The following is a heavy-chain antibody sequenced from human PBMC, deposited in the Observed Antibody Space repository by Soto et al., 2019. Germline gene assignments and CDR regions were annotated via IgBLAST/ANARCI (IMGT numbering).Heavy chain of an antibody. J-gene: IGHJ5*02. CDR3: ARARCSGGSCYSFPGNWFDP. D-gene: IGHD2-15*01. V-gene: IGHV1-3*01. Sequence: ASVKVSCKASGYTFTSYAIHWVRQAPGQRLEWMGWINAGDGNTKYSQKFQGRVTITRDTSAGTAYMELSSLRSEDTAVYYCARARCSGGSCYSFPGNWFDPWGQGTLVTVSS. CDR1: GYTFTSYA. CDR2: INAGDGNT.